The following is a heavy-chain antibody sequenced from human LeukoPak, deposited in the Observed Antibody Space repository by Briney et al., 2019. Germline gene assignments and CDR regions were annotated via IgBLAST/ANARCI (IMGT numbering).Heavy chain of an antibody. CDR1: GFTFNNAW. J-gene: IGHJ4*02. V-gene: IGHV3-15*07. D-gene: IGHD5-18*01. Sequence: GGSLRLSCAASGFTFNNAWMNWVRQAPGKGLEWVGRFKSKTDGGIIDYAAPVKGRLTISRDDSKNTLYLQMNSLKTEDTAVYYCTTGGYRYGDDYWGQGTLVTVSS. CDR3: TTGGYRYGDDY. CDR2: FKSKTDGGII.